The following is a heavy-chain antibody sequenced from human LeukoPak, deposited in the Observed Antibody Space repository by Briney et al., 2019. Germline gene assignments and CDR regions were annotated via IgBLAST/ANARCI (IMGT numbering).Heavy chain of an antibody. J-gene: IGHJ5*02. D-gene: IGHD4-17*01. Sequence: SETLSLTCAVSGGSISRYYWSWVRQAPGKGLEWVGDIYYSGSANYNPSLKSRVTISVGTSKNQFSLKLSSVTAADTAVYYCARAYGDYLNWFDPWGQGTLVTVSS. CDR3: ARAYGDYLNWFDP. CDR1: GGSISRYY. CDR2: IYYSGSA. V-gene: IGHV4-59*01.